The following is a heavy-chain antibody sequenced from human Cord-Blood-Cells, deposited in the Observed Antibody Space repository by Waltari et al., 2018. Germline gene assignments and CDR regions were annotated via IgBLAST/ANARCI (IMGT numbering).Heavy chain of an antibody. J-gene: IGHJ4*02. CDR1: GYTFTSYD. Sequence: QVQLVQSGAEVKKPGASVKVSCKASGYTFTSYDNNWVRQATGQGLEWMGWMNPNSGNMGYAQKFQGRVTMTRDTSISTAYMELSSLRSEDTAVYYWARGVRPGDFDYWGQGTLVTVSS. CDR3: ARGVRPGDFDY. D-gene: IGHD7-27*01. V-gene: IGHV1-8*01. CDR2: MNPNSGNM.